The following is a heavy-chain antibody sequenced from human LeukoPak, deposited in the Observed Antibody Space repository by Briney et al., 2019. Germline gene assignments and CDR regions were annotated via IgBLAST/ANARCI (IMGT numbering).Heavy chain of an antibody. J-gene: IGHJ4*02. D-gene: IGHD5-24*01. Sequence: GRSLRLSCAASGFTFSSYAMHWVRQAPGKGLEWVSYISSSSSYTNYADSVKGRFTISRDNAKNSLYLQMNSLRAEDTAVYYCARGWLQDYWGQGTLVTVSS. CDR1: GFTFSSYA. V-gene: IGHV3-21*05. CDR2: ISSSSSYT. CDR3: ARGWLQDY.